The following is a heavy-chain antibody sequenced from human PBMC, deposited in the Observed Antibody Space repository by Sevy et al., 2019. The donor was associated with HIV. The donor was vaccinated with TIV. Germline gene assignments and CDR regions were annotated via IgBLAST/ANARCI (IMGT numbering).Heavy chain of an antibody. CDR3: ARLTTKPTSDLYGMDV. CDR2: INPDSGVT. J-gene: IGHJ6*02. D-gene: IGHD4-17*01. CDR1: GYMFTDYY. Sequence: ASVKVSCKASGYMFTDYYIHWVRQAPGQGLEWMAWINPDSGVTNYAQKFQGEVTVTRDTSISTAYMELSRLRSNDTAIYYRARLTTKPTSDLYGMDVWGQGTTVTVSS. V-gene: IGHV1-2*02.